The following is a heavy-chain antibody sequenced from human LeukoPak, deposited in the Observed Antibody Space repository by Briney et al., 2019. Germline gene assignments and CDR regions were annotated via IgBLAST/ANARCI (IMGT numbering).Heavy chain of an antibody. V-gene: IGHV4-34*01. J-gene: IGHJ4*01. D-gene: IGHD3-16*01. Sequence: GSLRLSCAASGFTFSNYAMSWVRQPPGKGLEWIGEINHSGSTNYNPSLKSRVTISVDTSKNQFSLRLTSVTVADTAVYYCARRLGGYTNFDYWGHGTLVTVSS. CDR1: GFTFSNYA. CDR2: INHSGST. CDR3: ARRLGGYTNFDY.